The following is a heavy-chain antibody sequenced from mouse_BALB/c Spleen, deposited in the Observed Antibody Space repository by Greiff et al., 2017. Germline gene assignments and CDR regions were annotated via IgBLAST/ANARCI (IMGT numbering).Heavy chain of an antibody. D-gene: IGHD2-4*01. CDR1: GYTFTSYV. Sequence: EVQLQQSGPELVKPGASVKMSCKASGYTFTSYVMHWVKQKPGQGLEWIGYINPYNDGTKYNEKFKGKATLTSDKSSSTAYMELSSLTSEDSAVYYCARGTTMITTDGGHYFDYWGQGTTLTVSS. CDR3: ARGTTMITTDGGHYFDY. V-gene: IGHV1-14*01. J-gene: IGHJ2*01. CDR2: INPYNDGT.